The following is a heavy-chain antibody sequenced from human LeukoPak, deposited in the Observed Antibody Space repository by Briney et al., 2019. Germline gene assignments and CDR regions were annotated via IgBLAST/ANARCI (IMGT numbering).Heavy chain of an antibody. CDR1: GRSISSYH. V-gene: IGHV4-59*01. J-gene: IGHJ6*02. CDR3: ARDRTSGWPVYYYYGMDV. D-gene: IGHD6-19*01. CDR2: IYYSGIT. Sequence: PSETLSLTCTVSGRSISSYHWSWIRHAPGKGLEWIGYIYYSGITNYNPSLKSRVTISVDTSKNQFSLKRSSVTAADTAVYYCARDRTSGWPVYYYYGMDVWGQGTTVTVSS.